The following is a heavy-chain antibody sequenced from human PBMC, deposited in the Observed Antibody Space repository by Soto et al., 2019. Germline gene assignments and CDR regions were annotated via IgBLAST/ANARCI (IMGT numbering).Heavy chain of an antibody. V-gene: IGHV1-3*01. CDR3: ARDGWVTMRHFHI. CDR2: INPDNSES. Sequence: QIKIVQCGAEMKKPGGSVRLSCKASGDTFRSYAVHWVRQAPGQRSEWMGWINPDNSESKTSQKFQGRVTITRDTSATTVYMELSSLGSEDTAVYYCARDGWVTMRHFHIWGQGTMVTVSS. D-gene: IGHD4-17*01. CDR1: GDTFRSYA. J-gene: IGHJ3*02.